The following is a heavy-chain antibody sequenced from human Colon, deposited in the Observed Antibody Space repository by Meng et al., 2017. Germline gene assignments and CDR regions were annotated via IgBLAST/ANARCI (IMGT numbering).Heavy chain of an antibody. Sequence: VRLVTTGGGLVRPGGALRLSCADSGCTFHTYAMRWVRQGPGKGREWVSAIGARRASTYYADSVKGRFTISRDNSKSTVYLQMNGLRAEDTAVYYCARVFGTYYFDCWGQGTLVTVSS. J-gene: IGHJ4*02. CDR2: IGARRAST. CDR3: ARVFGTYYFDC. CDR1: GCTFHTYA. V-gene: IGHV3-23*04. D-gene: IGHD3-10*01.